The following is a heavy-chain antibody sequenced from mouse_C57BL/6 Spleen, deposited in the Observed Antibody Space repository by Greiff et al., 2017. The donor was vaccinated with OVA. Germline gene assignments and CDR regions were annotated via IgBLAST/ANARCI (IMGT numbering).Heavy chain of an antibody. CDR2: IYPRSGNT. Sequence: VQRVESGAELARPGASVKLSCKASGYTFTSYGISWVKQRTGQGLEWIGEIYPRSGNTYYNEKFKGKATLTADKSSSTAYMELRSLTSEDSAVYFCARSSWDDYARDYWGQGTSVTVSS. J-gene: IGHJ4*01. D-gene: IGHD4-1*01. CDR1: GYTFTSYG. V-gene: IGHV1-81*01. CDR3: ARSSWDDYARDY.